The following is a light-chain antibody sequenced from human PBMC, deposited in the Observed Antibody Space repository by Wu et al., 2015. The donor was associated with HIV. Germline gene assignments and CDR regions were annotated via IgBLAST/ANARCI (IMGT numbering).Light chain of an antibody. CDR2: GAS. CDR3: QQSYSLPSIT. CDR1: QSISNY. Sequence: DIQMTQSPSSLSASVGDTVTMTCRASQSISNYINWYQQKSGKAPKLLIYGASALQSGVPSRFSGSGSGTHFTLTINNVQPEDFAVYYCQQSYSLPSITFGPGTKVDI. V-gene: IGKV1-39*01. J-gene: IGKJ3*01.